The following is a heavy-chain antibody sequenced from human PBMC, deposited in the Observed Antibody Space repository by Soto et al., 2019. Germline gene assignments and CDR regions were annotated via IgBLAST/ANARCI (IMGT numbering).Heavy chain of an antibody. CDR3: TILAAVQDH. Sequence: EVRLLESGGGLVQPGGSLRLSCAASGFTFSNYAMSWVRQAPGKGLEWVSTVGGTDGSTYYADSVKGRFTISRDNSKNTLYLQMNNLRAEDTAIYYCTILAAVQDHWGRGTLVTVSS. J-gene: IGHJ4*02. CDR1: GFTFSNYA. D-gene: IGHD6-13*01. CDR2: VGGTDGST. V-gene: IGHV3-23*01.